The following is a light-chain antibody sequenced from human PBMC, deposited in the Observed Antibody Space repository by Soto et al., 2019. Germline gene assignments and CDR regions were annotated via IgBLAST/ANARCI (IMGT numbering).Light chain of an antibody. J-gene: IGKJ4*01. CDR1: QSVSSN. V-gene: IGKV3-15*01. CDR3: QQYNKWPLT. Sequence: EIVMTQSPATLSVSPGERATLSCRASQSVSSNLAWYQHKPGQAPRLLIYGASTRATGIPARFSGSGSATEFTLTISSLQSEDFAVYYCQQYNKWPLTFGGGTKVEIK. CDR2: GAS.